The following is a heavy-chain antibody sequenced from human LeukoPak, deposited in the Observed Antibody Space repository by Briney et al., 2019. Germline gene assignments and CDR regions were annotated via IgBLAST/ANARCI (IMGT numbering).Heavy chain of an antibody. CDR1: GFTFSDYN. V-gene: IGHV3-21*06. CDR3: ARVSTAVSLAIDS. CDR2: ISTSSTYI. Sequence: PGGSLRLSCAASGFTFSDYNMNWVRQAPGKGLEWVSVISTSSTYIYYADSVKGRFTISRDNAKNSLFLQMNNLRAEDTAVYYCARVSTAVSLAIDSWGQGTLVTVST. D-gene: IGHD6-13*01. J-gene: IGHJ4*02.